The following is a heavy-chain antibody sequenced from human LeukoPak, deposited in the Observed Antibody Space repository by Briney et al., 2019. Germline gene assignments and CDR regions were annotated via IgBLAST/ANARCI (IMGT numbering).Heavy chain of an antibody. CDR1: GFTFSSYG. Sequence: GGSLRLSCAASGFTFSSYGMHWVRQAPGKGLEWVAVISYDGSNKYYADSVKGRFTISRDNSKNTLYLQMNSLRAEDTAVYYCAKATFPVRDHFDYWGQGTLVTVSS. J-gene: IGHJ4*02. V-gene: IGHV3-30*18. CDR2: ISYDGSNK. CDR3: AKATFPVRDHFDY. D-gene: IGHD3-10*01.